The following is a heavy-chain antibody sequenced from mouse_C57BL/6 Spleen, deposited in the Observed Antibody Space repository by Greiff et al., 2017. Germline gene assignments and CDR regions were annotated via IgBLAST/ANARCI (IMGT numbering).Heavy chain of an antibody. D-gene: IGHD2-4*01. V-gene: IGHV14-2*01. CDR2: IDPEDGET. J-gene: IGHJ2*01. Sequence: VQLQQSGAELVKPGASVKLSCTASGFNIKDYYMHWVKQRTEQGLEWIGRIDPEDGETKYAPKFQGKATIPADPASNPASLQLSSLTSEDTAVYYCARESDDDDLGFGYWGQGTTLTVSS. CDR3: ARESDDDDLGFGY. CDR1: GFNIKDYY.